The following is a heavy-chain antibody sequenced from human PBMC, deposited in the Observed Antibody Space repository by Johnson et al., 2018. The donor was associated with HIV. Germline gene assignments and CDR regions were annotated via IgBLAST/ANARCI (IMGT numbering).Heavy chain of an antibody. D-gene: IGHD1-26*01. V-gene: IGHV3-30*18. CDR3: AKRSGSFYGAFDL. CDR2: ISYEGSNK. J-gene: IGHJ3*01. Sequence: QVQLVESGGGVVQPGRSLRLSCAASAFTFSRYGMHWVRQAPGKALEWVALISYEGSNKYYGDSVKGRFTISRDISKNTLSLQMNSLRADDSALYYCAKRSGSFYGAFDLWGQGTKVTVSS. CDR1: AFTFSRYG.